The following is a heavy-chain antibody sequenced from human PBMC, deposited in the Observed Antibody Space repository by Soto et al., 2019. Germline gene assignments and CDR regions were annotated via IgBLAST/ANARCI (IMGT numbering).Heavy chain of an antibody. CDR1: GGSISSGGYY. CDR3: ARGGFGDNWFDP. Sequence: QVQLQESGPGLVKPSQTLSLTCTVSGGSISSGGYYWSWIRQHPGKGLEWIGYIYYSGSTCYNPSLKSRVTISVDTSKNQFSLKLSSVTAADTAVYYCARGGFGDNWFDPWGQGTLVTVSS. CDR2: IYYSGST. J-gene: IGHJ5*02. V-gene: IGHV4-31*03. D-gene: IGHD3-10*01.